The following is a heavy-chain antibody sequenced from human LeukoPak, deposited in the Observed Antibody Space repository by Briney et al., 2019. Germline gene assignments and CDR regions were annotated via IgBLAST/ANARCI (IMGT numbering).Heavy chain of an antibody. D-gene: IGHD3-10*01. CDR2: ISSSSSYI. V-gene: IGHV3-21*01. J-gene: IGHJ5*02. CDR3: ARDPVFSYYYGSGTNNWFDP. CDR1: GLTFSSYS. Sequence: GGSLRLSCAASGLTFSSYSMNWVRQAPGKGLEWVSSISSSSSYIYYADSVKGRFTISRDNAKNSLYLQMNSLRAEDTAVYYCARDPVFSYYYGSGTNNWFDPWGQGTLVTVSS.